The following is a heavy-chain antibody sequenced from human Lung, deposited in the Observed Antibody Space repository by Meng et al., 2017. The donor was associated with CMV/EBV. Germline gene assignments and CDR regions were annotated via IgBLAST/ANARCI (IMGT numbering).Heavy chain of an antibody. Sequence: GEFLKISCAAAGIRFEDHGQHWVRQTPGKGLGWVAFKRHDGTNKFYGDSVKGRSTISRDNSKNTVYVQMNSLRPEETAVYYCAKDLLLFGGPNAYFDYWGQGTLVTVSS. D-gene: IGHD3/OR15-3a*01. CDR3: AKDLLLFGGPNAYFDY. CDR2: KRHDGTNK. J-gene: IGHJ4*02. CDR1: GIRFEDHG. V-gene: IGHV3-30*02.